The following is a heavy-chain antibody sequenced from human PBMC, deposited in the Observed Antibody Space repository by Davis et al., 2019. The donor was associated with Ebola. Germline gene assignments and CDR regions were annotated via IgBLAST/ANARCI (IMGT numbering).Heavy chain of an antibody. V-gene: IGHV3-48*02. CDR3: ARDILPRVQLGGGTLDY. Sequence: GESLKISCAASGFTFSSYGMNWVRQAPGKGLEWVSYISRSSSTIYYADPVKGRFTISRDNAKNSLYLQMNSLRDEDTAVYYCARDILPRVQLGGGTLDYWGQGTLVTVSS. J-gene: IGHJ4*02. CDR2: ISRSSSTI. D-gene: IGHD1-1*01. CDR1: GFTFSSYG.